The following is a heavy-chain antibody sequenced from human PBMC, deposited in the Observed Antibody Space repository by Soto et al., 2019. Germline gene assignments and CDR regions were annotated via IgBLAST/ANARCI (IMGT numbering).Heavy chain of an antibody. CDR2: INWNGGST. CDR1: GFTFDDYG. J-gene: IGHJ4*01. D-gene: IGHD6-19*01. V-gene: IGHV3-20*04. Sequence: EVQLVESGGGVVRPGGSLRLSRAASGFTFDDYGMSWVRQAPGKGLEWVSGINWNGGSTGYADSVKVRFTISRDNAKNSLYLQMNSLRAEDTVLYYCARGAVYSSGWHRPPFDYWGQGTLVTVSS. CDR3: ARGAVYSSGWHRPPFDY.